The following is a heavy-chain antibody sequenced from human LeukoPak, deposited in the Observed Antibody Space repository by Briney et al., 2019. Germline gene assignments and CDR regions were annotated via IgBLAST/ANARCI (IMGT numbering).Heavy chain of an antibody. CDR2: TDSGGST. Sequence: VGSLRLSRAQSLFTFSSYGIHWVHPAPPKGVEWVSVTDSGGSTYYADSVKGRFTISRDNSKNTLYRQMNTLRAEDTAVYYCARDIFGHDYDGMYVWGQGTTVTVS. D-gene: IGHD5-12*01. J-gene: IGHJ6*01. CDR1: LFTFSSYG. CDR3: ARDIFGHDYDGMYV. V-gene: IGHV3-53*01.